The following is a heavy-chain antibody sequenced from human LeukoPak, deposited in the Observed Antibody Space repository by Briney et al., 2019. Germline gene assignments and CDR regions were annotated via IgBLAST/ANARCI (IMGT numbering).Heavy chain of an antibody. CDR3: ASLTIAAAGTSEY. Sequence: SETLSLTCTVSGYSISSGYSWGWIRQPPGKGLEWIGYIYHSGSTYYNPSLKSRVTISVDRSKNQFSLKLSSVTAADTAVYYCASLTIAAAGTSEYWGQGTLVTVSS. D-gene: IGHD6-13*01. J-gene: IGHJ4*02. CDR1: GYSISSGYS. V-gene: IGHV4-38-2*02. CDR2: IYHSGST.